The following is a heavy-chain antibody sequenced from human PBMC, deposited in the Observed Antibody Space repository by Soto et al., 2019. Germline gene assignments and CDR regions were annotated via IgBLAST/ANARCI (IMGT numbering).Heavy chain of an antibody. CDR2: MSGSGDSR. Sequence: GGSLRLSCAASGFTFSSYAMSWVRQAPGRGLEWVSAMSGSGDSRDYANFVKGRFTISRDDSKATLFLQMDSLRAADTAVYYCAKDSGNYGSGSFSHWGQGTLVTVSS. J-gene: IGHJ4*02. D-gene: IGHD3-10*01. V-gene: IGHV3-23*01. CDR1: GFTFSSYA. CDR3: AKDSGNYGSGSFSH.